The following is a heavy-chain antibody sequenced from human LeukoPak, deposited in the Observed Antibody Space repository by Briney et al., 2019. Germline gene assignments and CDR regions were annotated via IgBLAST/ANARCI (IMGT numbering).Heavy chain of an antibody. D-gene: IGHD3-3*01. CDR2: IXYSGST. V-gene: IGHV4-30-4*01. CDR1: GGSISSGDYY. CDR3: ARGRSYDFWSGYYTVRYFDY. J-gene: IGHJ4*02. Sequence: SQTLSLTCTVSGGSISSGDYYWSWIRQPPGTGLEWIXXIXYSGSTYYNPSLKSRVTISVDTSKNQFSLKLSSVTAADTAVYYCARGRSYDFWSGYYTVRYFDYWGQGTLVTVSS.